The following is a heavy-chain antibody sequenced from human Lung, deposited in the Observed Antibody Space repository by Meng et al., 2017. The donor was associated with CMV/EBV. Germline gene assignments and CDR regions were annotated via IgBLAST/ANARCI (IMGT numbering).Heavy chain of an antibody. CDR2: IKTDGTYS. J-gene: IGHJ4*02. V-gene: IGHV3-74*01. CDR3: VRDGDHWNFDY. Sequence: GGSLRLSCAASGFTFDDYGMSWVRQTPEKGLVWVSRIKTDGTYSNYADYVKGRFTISRDNARNTLYLQMNSLRGEDTAVYFCVRDGDHWNFDYWGQGTLVTVSS. D-gene: IGHD1-1*01. CDR1: GFTFDDYG.